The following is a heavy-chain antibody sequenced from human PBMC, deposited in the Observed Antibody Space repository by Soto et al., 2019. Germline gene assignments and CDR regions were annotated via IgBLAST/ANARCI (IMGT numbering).Heavy chain of an antibody. V-gene: IGHV1-2*02. CDR3: STDGPLVVRGVIPSWFDP. Sequence: ASVEVSCKASGYTFTGYYMHWVRQAPGQGLEWMGWINPNSGGTNYAQKFQGRVTMTRDTSISTAYMELSRLRSDDTAVYYRSTDGPLVVRGVIPSWFDPWGHGTLVPVSS. CDR2: INPNSGGT. D-gene: IGHD3-10*01. J-gene: IGHJ5*02. CDR1: GYTFTGYY.